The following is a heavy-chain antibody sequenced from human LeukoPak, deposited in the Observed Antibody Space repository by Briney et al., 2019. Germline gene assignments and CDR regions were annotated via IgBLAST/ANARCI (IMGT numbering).Heavy chain of an antibody. CDR3: ATLPYCSGGSCYAGY. D-gene: IGHD2-15*01. Sequence: GASVKVSCRASGDAFISYGITWVRQAPGQGLEWMGWINTNTGNPTYAQGFTGRFVFSLDTSVSTAYLQISSLKAEDTAVYYCATLPYCSGGSCYAGYWGQGTLVTVSS. J-gene: IGHJ4*02. CDR1: GDAFISYG. V-gene: IGHV7-4-1*02. CDR2: INTNTGNP.